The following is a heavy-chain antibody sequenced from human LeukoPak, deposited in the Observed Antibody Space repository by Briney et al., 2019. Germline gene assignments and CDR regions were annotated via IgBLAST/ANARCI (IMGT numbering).Heavy chain of an antibody. CDR3: VKGSSSSRPYYFDS. CDR1: GFTFSSYA. D-gene: IGHD2-2*01. V-gene: IGHV3-23*01. CDR2: ISGSGGST. J-gene: IGHJ4*02. Sequence: PGGSLRLSCAASGFTFSSYAMSWVRQAPGKGLEWVSAISGSGGSTYYPDSVKGRFIISRDTSKNTLYLEMNSLRAEDAAVFYCVKGSSSSRPYYFDSWGQGTLVTVSS.